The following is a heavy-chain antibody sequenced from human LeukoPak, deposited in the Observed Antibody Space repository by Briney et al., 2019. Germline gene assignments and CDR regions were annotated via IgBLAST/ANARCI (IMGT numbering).Heavy chain of an antibody. CDR3: AREGPFCTTGSCFVDY. CDR1: GFTFSDHY. J-gene: IGHJ4*02. Sequence: GGSLRLPCAASGFTFSDHYMDWVRQAPGKGLEWVGRTRNKANSYTTEYAASVKGRFTISRDDSKSSLYLQMNSLKTEDTAVYYCAREGPFCTTGSCFVDYWGQGTLVTASS. CDR2: TRNKANSYTT. D-gene: IGHD2-15*01. V-gene: IGHV3-72*01.